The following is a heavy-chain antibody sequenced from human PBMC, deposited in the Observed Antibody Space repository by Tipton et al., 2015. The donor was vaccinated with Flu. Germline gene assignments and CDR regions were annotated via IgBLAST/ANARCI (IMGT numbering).Heavy chain of an antibody. J-gene: IGHJ4*01. CDR2: LNHDGSEK. CDR3: ARYAYGDYPHPNAY. V-gene: IGHV3-7*01. D-gene: IGHD4-17*01. CDR1: GFFFRRHW. Sequence: SLRLSCAASGFFFRRHWMTWVRQAPGKGLEWVANLNHDGSEKNYAASVKGRFTISRDNDKNSLYLQMQSLTVEDTAMYYCARYAYGDYPHPNAYWAQASLVTASS.